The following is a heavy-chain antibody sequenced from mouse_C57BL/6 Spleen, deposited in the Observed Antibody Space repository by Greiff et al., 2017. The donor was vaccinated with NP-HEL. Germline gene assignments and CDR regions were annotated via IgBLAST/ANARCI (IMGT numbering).Heavy chain of an antibody. CDR3: ARETRDFDY. CDR1: GYTFTSYW. V-gene: IGHV1-59*01. CDR2: IDPSDSYT. Sequence: VQLQQPGAELVRPGTSVKLSCKASGYTFTSYWMHWVKQRPGQGLEWIGVIDPSDSYTNYNQKFKGKATLTVDTSSSTAYMQLSSLTSEDSAVYYCARETRDFDYWGQGTTLTVSS. J-gene: IGHJ2*01.